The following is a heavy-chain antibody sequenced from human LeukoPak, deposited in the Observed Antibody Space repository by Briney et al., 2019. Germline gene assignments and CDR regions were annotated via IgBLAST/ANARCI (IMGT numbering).Heavy chain of an antibody. D-gene: IGHD1-26*01. CDR2: ISAYNGNT. J-gene: IGHJ4*02. Sequence: ASVKVSCKASGYTFTTYGISWVRQAPGQGLEWMGWISAYNGNTNYAQKLQGRVTMTTDTSTSTAYMELRSLRSDDTAVYYCARDAGGGSYYPFDYWGQGTLVTVSS. CDR3: ARDAGGGSYYPFDY. CDR1: GYTFTTYG. V-gene: IGHV1-18*01.